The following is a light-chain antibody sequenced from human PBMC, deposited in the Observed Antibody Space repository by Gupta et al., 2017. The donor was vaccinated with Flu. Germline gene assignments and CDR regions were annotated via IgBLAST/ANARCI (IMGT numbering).Light chain of an antibody. V-gene: IGKV3-11*01. Sequence: RATLSCRASDSIDRFLAWFQYKSGPAPRLLIHDISNRASGIPERFRGSGSGTDFTLTISSLEPEDVAVDYCQVRSFSPPVWTFGQGTNVEL. CDR2: DIS. J-gene: IGKJ1*01. CDR3: QVRSFSPPVWT. CDR1: DSIDRF.